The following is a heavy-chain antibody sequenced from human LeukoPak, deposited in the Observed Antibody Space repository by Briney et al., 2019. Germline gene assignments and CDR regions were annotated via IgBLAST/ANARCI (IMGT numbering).Heavy chain of an antibody. CDR1: GFTFSSYW. CDR3: ARSPRNLFDF. V-gene: IGHV3-7*01. J-gene: IGHJ4*02. CDR2: IKQGGSEK. Sequence: GGSLRLSCAASGFTFSSYWMSWVRQAPGKGLEWVANIKQGGSEKYYVEFVKGRFTISRDNAKNSLYLQMNSLRAEDTAVYYCARSPRNLFDFWGQGTLVTVSS. D-gene: IGHD1-14*01.